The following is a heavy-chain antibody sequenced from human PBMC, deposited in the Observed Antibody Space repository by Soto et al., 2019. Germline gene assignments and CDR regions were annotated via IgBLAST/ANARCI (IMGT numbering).Heavy chain of an antibody. J-gene: IGHJ6*02. Sequence: PSETLSLTCAVSGGSISSSSWWSWIRQPPGKGLEWIGEIYHSGSTNYNPSLKSRVTISVDKSKNQFSLKLSSVTAADTAVYYCASVRGGYYYAMDVWGQGTTVTVS. V-gene: IGHV4-4*02. CDR2: IYHSGST. CDR1: GGSISSSSW. CDR3: ASVRGGYYYAMDV. D-gene: IGHD3-10*02.